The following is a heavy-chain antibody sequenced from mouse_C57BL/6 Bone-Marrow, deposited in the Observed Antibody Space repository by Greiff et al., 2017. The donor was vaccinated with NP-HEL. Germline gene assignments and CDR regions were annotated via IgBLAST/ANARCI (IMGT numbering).Heavy chain of an antibody. CDR1: GYTFTSYW. D-gene: IGHD2-10*02. Sequence: QVHVKQPGAELVKPGASVKLSCKASGYTFTSYWMQWVKQRPGQGLEWIGEIDPSDSYTNYNQKSKGKATLTVDTSSSTAYMQLSSLTSEDSAVYYCASAVWFGFAYWGQGTLVTVSA. CDR2: IDPSDSYT. J-gene: IGHJ3*01. V-gene: IGHV1-50*01. CDR3: ASAVWFGFAY.